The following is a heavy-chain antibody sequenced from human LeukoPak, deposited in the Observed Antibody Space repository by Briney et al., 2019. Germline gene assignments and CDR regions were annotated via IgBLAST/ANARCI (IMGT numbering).Heavy chain of an antibody. CDR1: GFTFSSYA. V-gene: IGHV3-23*01. CDR2: ISGSGGST. Sequence: GGSLRLSCAASGFTFSSYAMSWVHQAPGKGLEWVSGISGSGGSTFYADSVKGRFTISRDNSKNTLYLQVNSLRAEDTAVYYCAKDHYDILTGYYPPKNWGQGTPVTVSS. CDR3: AKDHYDILTGYYPPKN. D-gene: IGHD3-9*01. J-gene: IGHJ4*02.